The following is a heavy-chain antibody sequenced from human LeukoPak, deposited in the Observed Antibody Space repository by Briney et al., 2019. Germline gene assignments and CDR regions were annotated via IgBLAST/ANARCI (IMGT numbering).Heavy chain of an antibody. CDR3: ARVEDYSNYGDWFDP. D-gene: IGHD4-11*01. J-gene: IGHJ5*02. V-gene: IGHV1-18*01. CDR1: GYTFTSYD. CDR2: ISAYNGNT. Sequence: ASVKVSCKASGYTFTSYDISWVRQAPGQGLEWMGWISAYNGNTNYAQKLQGRVTMTTDTSTSTAYMELRSLRSDDTAVYYCARVEDYSNYGDWFDPWGQGTLVTVSS.